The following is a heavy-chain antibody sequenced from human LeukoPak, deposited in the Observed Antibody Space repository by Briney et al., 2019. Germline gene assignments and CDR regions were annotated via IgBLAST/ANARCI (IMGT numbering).Heavy chain of an antibody. V-gene: IGHV3-23*01. CDR3: VKDRPNYYGSNGHYYRRNGDY. Sequence: GGSLRLSCAASGFTVSSNYMSWVRQAPGKGLEWVSSITSISSASFYADSVKGRFTISRDNSRDTLYLQMNSLRAGDTAIYYCVKDRPNYYGSNGHYYRRNGDYWGQGTLVAVSS. J-gene: IGHJ4*02. CDR1: GFTVSSNY. CDR2: ITSISSAS. D-gene: IGHD3-22*01.